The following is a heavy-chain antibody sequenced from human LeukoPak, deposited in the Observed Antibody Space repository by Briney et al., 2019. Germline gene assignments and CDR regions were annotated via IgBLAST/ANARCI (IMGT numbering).Heavy chain of an antibody. J-gene: IGHJ6*02. Sequence: GGSLRLSCAASGFTFSSYAMSWVRQAPGKGLEWVSAISGSGGSTYYADSVKGRFTISRDNSKNTLYLQMNSLRAEDTAVYYCAKAVAALYYYCYGMDVWDQGTTVTVSS. D-gene: IGHD6-19*01. CDR1: GFTFSSYA. V-gene: IGHV3-23*01. CDR2: ISGSGGST. CDR3: AKAVAALYYYCYGMDV.